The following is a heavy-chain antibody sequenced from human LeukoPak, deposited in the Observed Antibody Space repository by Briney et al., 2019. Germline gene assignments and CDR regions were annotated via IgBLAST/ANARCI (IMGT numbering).Heavy chain of an antibody. V-gene: IGHV4-31*02. CDR3: ARGGVVVTALRFDY. CDR2: IYHTGST. Sequence: SETLSLTCIVSGDSIATGGYYWGWIRQFPGKGLEWLGYIYHTGSTIYNPSLKSRLSMSVDSSKTQFSLHLNSVTAADTAVYFCARGGVVVTALRFDYWGQGALVTVSS. J-gene: IGHJ4*02. D-gene: IGHD2-21*02. CDR1: GDSIATGGYY.